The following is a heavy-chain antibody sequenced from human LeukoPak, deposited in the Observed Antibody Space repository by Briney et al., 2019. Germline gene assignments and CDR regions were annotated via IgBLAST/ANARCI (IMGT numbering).Heavy chain of an antibody. V-gene: IGHV3-23*01. CDR3: AKQGVVIRVFLVGFHKEAYYFDS. J-gene: IGHJ4*02. D-gene: IGHD2-21*01. CDR2: LSGSGGGT. CDR1: GITLSNYG. Sequence: GGSLGLSCAVSGITLSNYGMSWVRQAPGKGLEWVAGLSGSGGGTNYADSVQGRFTISRDNPKNTLYLQMNSLRAEDTAVYFCAKQGVVIRVFLVGFHKEAYYFDSWGQGALVTVSS.